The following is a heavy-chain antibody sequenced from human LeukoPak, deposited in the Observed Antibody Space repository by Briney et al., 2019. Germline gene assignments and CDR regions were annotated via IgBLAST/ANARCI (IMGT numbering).Heavy chain of an antibody. J-gene: IGHJ2*01. CDR2: IRQDGSEK. D-gene: IGHD3-3*01. CDR1: GFTFSTYW. Sequence: GGSLRLSCAASGFTFSTYWMNWVRQAPGKGLEWVANIRQDGSEKYYVDSVKGRFTLSRDSAKNSLYLQMNSLRAEDTAVYYCARAEWSNWYFDLWGRGTLVTVSS. CDR3: ARAEWSNWYFDL. V-gene: IGHV3-7*03.